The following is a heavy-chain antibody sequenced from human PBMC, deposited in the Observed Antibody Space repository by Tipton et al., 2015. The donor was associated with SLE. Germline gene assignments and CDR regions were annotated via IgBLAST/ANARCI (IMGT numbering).Heavy chain of an antibody. Sequence: GLVKPSETLSLTCTVSGGSFSGYYWSWIRQPPGKGLGWIGEINHSGSTNYNPSLKSRLTISVDTSKNQVSLGLASVSAADTAVYYCARADGVVGGQVPYWYFDLWGRGTLVTVSS. CDR2: INHSGST. D-gene: IGHD1-26*01. CDR1: GGSFSGYY. V-gene: IGHV4-34*01. J-gene: IGHJ2*01. CDR3: ARADGVVGGQVPYWYFDL.